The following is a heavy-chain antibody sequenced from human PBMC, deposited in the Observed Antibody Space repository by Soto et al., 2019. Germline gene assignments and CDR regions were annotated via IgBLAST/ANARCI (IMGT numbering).Heavy chain of an antibody. V-gene: IGHV3-21*02. D-gene: IGHD5-12*01. CDR2: ISGSTSNI. CDR3: VRGYRYFDI. J-gene: IGHJ3*02. CDR1: GFTFSSYT. Sequence: EVQLVESGGGLVTPGGSLRLSCAASGFTFSSYTMNWVRQAPGKGLEWVSSISGSTSNIDYADSVKGRFTISRDNAKNSLYLQMNSLRAEDTAVYYCVRGYRYFDIWGHGTMVTVSS.